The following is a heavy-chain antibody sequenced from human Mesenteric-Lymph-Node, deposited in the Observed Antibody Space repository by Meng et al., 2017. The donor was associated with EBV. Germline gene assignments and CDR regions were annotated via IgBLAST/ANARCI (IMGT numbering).Heavy chain of an antibody. CDR2: IHYSVGT. J-gene: IGHJ1*01. CDR3: ARALYSGYDYFD. CDR1: GGSVNSGGYY. D-gene: IGHD5-12*01. Sequence: VQLQDSGPGLVKFSETLSLTCTVSGGSVNSGGYYWSWIRQPPGKGLEWIGYIHYSVGTNYNVSLKNRVTIALDTSNNQFSLKLTSVTAADTAVYYCARALYSGYDYFDWGQGTLVTVSS. V-gene: IGHV4-61*08.